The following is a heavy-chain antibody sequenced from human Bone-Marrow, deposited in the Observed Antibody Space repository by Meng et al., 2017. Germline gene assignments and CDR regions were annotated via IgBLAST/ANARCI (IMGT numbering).Heavy chain of an antibody. V-gene: IGHV1-2*02. CDR3: AREGGPDKWFDP. Sequence: VWRVQSGAEVKKPGASVTVSCKASGYTFTGYYIHWVRQAPGQGLEWMGWLNPNGGGTYYAQQFQGRVTMTRDTSINTAYLELSRLTSADTAVYYCAREGGPDKWFDPWGQGTLVTVSS. J-gene: IGHJ5*02. D-gene: IGHD2-15*01. CDR2: LNPNGGGT. CDR1: GYTFTGYY.